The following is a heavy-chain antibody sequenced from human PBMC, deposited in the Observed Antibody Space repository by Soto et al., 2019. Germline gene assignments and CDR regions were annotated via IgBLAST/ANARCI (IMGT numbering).Heavy chain of an antibody. J-gene: IGHJ4*02. CDR1: GFALSRYW. Sequence: EVQLVESGGDLVQPGGSLKLSCAASGFALSRYWMHWVRQAPGKGLVWVSSIDPDGNTINYADSVRGRFTISRDNAKNTLYLEMNSLRTEDTAIYYCSRDLSGRDDYWGQGTLVTVSS. CDR3: SRDLSGRDDY. D-gene: IGHD6-19*01. CDR2: IDPDGNTI. V-gene: IGHV3-74*01.